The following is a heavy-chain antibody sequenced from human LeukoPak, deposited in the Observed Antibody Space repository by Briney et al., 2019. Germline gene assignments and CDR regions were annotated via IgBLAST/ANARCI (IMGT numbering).Heavy chain of an antibody. J-gene: IGHJ4*02. D-gene: IGHD4-11*01. CDR1: GFTFNNYW. CDR3: SRDHPGSNSLNS. Sequence: PGGSLRLSCAASGFTFNNYWMHWVRQAPGKGLEWVSRLKTDGSRTNYADSAEGRFTISRDNTKNTLYLQMNSLRAEDTAIYYCSRDHPGSNSLNSWGQGTLVTVSS. CDR2: LKTDGSRT. V-gene: IGHV3-74*01.